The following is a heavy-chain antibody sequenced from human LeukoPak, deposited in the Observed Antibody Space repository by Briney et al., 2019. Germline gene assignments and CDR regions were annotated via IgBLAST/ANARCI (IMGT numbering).Heavy chain of an antibody. D-gene: IGHD6-19*01. CDR2: ISTSSSTI. Sequence: GGSLRLSCAASGFTFSSYSMNWVRQAPGKGLEWVSYISTSSSTIYYADSVKGRFTISRDNARHSLYLQMNSLRDEDTAVYYCARGPVAGTPYYYYYYMDVWGKGTTVTVSS. CDR3: ARGPVAGTPYYYYYYMDV. CDR1: GFTFSSYS. V-gene: IGHV3-48*02. J-gene: IGHJ6*03.